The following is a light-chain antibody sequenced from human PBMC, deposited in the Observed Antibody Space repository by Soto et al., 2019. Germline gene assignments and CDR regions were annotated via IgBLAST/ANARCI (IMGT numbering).Light chain of an antibody. V-gene: IGLV2-14*03. CDR1: SSDVGGYNY. J-gene: IGLJ3*02. CDR2: EVS. Sequence: QSALTQPASVSGSPGQSITISCTGTSSDVGGYNYVSWYQQHPGKAPKLIIYEVSDRPSGVSNRFSGSKSGNTASLTISGLQAEDEADYYCSSYTSGGTRLFGGGTKVTVL. CDR3: SSYTSGGTRL.